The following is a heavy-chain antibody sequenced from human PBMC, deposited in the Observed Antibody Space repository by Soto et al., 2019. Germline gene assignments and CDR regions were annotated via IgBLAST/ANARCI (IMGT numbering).Heavy chain of an antibody. D-gene: IGHD1-26*01. V-gene: IGHV2-26*01. CDR3: ARHGRGVGARPLDY. J-gene: IGHJ4*02. CDR1: GFSLSNARMG. CDR2: IFSNDEK. Sequence: QVTLKESGPVLVKPTETLTLTCTVSGFSLSNARMGVTWIRQPPGKALEWLAHIFSNDEKSYSTSLKSRLTIYKDAAKSQVVLTMTNMDPVDTAPYYCARHGRGVGARPLDYWGQGTLVTVSS.